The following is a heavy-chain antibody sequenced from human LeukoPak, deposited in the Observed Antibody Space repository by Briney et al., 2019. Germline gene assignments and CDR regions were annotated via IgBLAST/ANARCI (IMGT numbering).Heavy chain of an antibody. D-gene: IGHD6-19*01. CDR3: ARDGRWLPTGPPEGMDV. Sequence: PGGSLRLSCAASGFTFSSYGMHWVRQAPGKGLEWVAVIWYDGSNKYYADSVKGRFTISRDNSKNTLYLQMNSLRAEDTAVYYCARDGRWLPTGPPEGMDVWGQGTTVTVSS. J-gene: IGHJ6*02. CDR1: GFTFSSYG. V-gene: IGHV3-33*01. CDR2: IWYDGSNK.